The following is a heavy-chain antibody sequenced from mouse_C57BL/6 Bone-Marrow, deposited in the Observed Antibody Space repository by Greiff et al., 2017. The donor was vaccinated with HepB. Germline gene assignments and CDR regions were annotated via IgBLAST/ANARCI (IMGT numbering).Heavy chain of an antibody. J-gene: IGHJ3*01. D-gene: IGHD1-1*01. CDR3: ARERYYYGSRAY. CDR1: GYSITSGYY. CDR2: ISYDGSN. V-gene: IGHV3-6*01. Sequence: EVQLVESGPGLVKPSQSLSLTCSVTGYSITSGYYWNWIRQFPGNKLEWMGYISYDGSNNYNPSLKNRISITRDTSKNQFFLKLNSVTTEDTATYYCARERYYYGSRAYWGQGTLVTVSA.